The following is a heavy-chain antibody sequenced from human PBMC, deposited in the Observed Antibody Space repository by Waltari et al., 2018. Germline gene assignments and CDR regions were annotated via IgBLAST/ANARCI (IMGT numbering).Heavy chain of an antibody. CDR3: AIPLSGFLGTFNI. Sequence: EVQVVESGGGLIQPGGSLRLSCAASGFTVSSKYMNWIRQAPGRGLEWVSSISGSDGTTYYGDSVKGRFTVSRDNSKSTVYLQMDSLRVEDTATYYCAIPLSGFLGTFNIWGQGTLVAVSS. V-gene: IGHV3-23*04. J-gene: IGHJ3*02. D-gene: IGHD3-10*01. CDR2: ISGSDGTT. CDR1: GFTVSSKY.